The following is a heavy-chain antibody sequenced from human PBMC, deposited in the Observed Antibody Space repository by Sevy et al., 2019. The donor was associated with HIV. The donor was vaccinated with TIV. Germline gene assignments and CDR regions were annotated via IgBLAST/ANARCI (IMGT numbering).Heavy chain of an antibody. D-gene: IGHD3-10*01. CDR1: RFTVSSNY. V-gene: IGHV3-53*01. CDR3: ARYYYGSGSPPYYYYGMDV. J-gene: IGHJ6*02. CDR2: IYSGGST. Sequence: GGSLRLSCAASRFTVSSNYMTWVRQAPGKGLEWVSVIYSGGSTYYADSVKGRFTISRDDSKNTLYLRMNSLRADDTAVYYCARYYYGSGSPPYYYYGMDVWGQGTTVTVSS.